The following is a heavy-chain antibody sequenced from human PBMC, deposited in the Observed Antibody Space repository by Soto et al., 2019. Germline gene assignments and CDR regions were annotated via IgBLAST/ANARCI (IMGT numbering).Heavy chain of an antibody. Sequence: EVQLVESGGGLVKPGGSLRLSCAASGFTFSSYSMNWVRQAPGKGLEWVSSISSSSSYIYYADSVKGRFTISRDNAKNSLYLQMNRLRAEDTAVYYCARDRELSVDYWGQGTLVTVSS. CDR2: ISSSSSYI. V-gene: IGHV3-21*01. J-gene: IGHJ4*02. D-gene: IGHD3-10*01. CDR3: ARDRELSVDY. CDR1: GFTFSSYS.